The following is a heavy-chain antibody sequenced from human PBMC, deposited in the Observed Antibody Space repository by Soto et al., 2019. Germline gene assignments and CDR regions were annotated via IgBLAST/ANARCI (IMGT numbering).Heavy chain of an antibody. V-gene: IGHV4-31*03. J-gene: IGHJ4*02. CDR2: ISYSGST. Sequence: SETLSLTCTVSGGSITSGGSYWSWIRQYPEKGMEWIGYISYSGSTYYNPSLKSRITINPDTSKNQFSLQLNSVTPEDTAVYYCARDASHLSGYGLWGYFDYWGQGTLVTVSS. CDR1: GGSITSGGSY. D-gene: IGHD5-12*01. CDR3: ARDASHLSGYGLWGYFDY.